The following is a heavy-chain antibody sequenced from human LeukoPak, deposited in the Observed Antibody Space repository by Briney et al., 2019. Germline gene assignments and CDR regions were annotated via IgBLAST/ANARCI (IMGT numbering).Heavy chain of an antibody. CDR1: GFTFSSYG. V-gene: IGHV3-23*01. CDR2: ISGSGGST. D-gene: IGHD3-10*01. CDR3: AKDSDGLLWFGELPKDYFDY. J-gene: IGHJ4*02. Sequence: GGSLRLSCAASGFTFSSYGMSWVRQAPGKGLEWVSAISGSGGSTYYADSVKGRFTISRDNSKNTLYLQMNSLRAEDTAVYYCAKDSDGLLWFGELPKDYFDYWGQGTLVTVSS.